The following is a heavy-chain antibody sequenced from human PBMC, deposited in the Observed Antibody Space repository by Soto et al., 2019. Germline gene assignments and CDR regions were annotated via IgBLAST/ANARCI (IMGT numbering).Heavy chain of an antibody. CDR1: GFTFSSYS. Sequence: EVQLVESGGGLVKPGGSLRLSCAASGFTFSSYSMKWVRQAPGKGLEWVSSISSSSSFIYYADSLKGRFTISRDNAKNSLYLQMNSLRAEDTAVYYCARNPYYYDTSGYYYWGQGTLVTVSS. J-gene: IGHJ4*02. D-gene: IGHD3-22*01. V-gene: IGHV3-21*01. CDR2: ISSSSSFI. CDR3: ARNPYYYDTSGYYY.